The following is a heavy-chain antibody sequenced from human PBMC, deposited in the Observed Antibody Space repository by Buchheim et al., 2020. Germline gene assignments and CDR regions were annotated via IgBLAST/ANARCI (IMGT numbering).Heavy chain of an antibody. J-gene: IGHJ5*02. V-gene: IGHV3-23*01. D-gene: IGHD2/OR15-2a*01. CDR2: ISGGGAST. Sequence: EVQLLESGGGLVQPGGSLRLSCAASGFTFSDYAMSWVRQAPGKGLEGVSTISGGGASTYSADSVKGRFTISRDNSKNTRYLQMNSLRAEDTAVFYCARVRFSTISSYPNWFDPWGQGTL. CDR3: ARVRFSTISSYPNWFDP. CDR1: GFTFSDYA.